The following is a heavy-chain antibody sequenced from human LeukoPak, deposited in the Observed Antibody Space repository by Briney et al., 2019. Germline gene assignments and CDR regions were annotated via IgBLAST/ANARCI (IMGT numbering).Heavy chain of an antibody. J-gene: IGHJ3*02. CDR2: VYSGGRT. CDR3: ARDPGLNAFDI. V-gene: IGHV3-53*01. CDR1: GFGVSNNY. Sequence: AGGSLRLSCAASGFGVSNNYMSWVRQAPGKGPEWVAVVYSGGRTVYADAVKGRFILSIDNSQNALFLEMNSLRVEDMGVYYCARDPGLNAFDIWGQGTMVTVSS.